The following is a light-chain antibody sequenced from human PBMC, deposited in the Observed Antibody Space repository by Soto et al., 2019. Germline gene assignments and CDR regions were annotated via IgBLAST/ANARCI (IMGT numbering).Light chain of an antibody. CDR3: QQSYSTLT. CDR2: AAS. J-gene: IGKJ3*01. Sequence: DIQMTQSPSSLSASVGDRVTITCRASQSIISYLNWYQQKPGKAPKPLIYAASSLQSGVPSRFSGSGSGTDFTLTISSLQPEDFATYYCQQSYSTLTFGPGTKVDIK. CDR1: QSIISY. V-gene: IGKV1-39*01.